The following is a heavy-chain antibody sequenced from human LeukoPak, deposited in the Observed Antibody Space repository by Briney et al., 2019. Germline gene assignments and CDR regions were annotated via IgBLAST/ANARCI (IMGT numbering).Heavy chain of an antibody. CDR3: ARVVRGSHIDY. D-gene: IGHD1-26*01. CDR1: GGSFSGYY. Sequence: SETLSLTCAVYGGSFSGYYWSWIRQPPGKGLEWIGEINHSGGTNYNPSLKSRVTISVDTSKNQFSLKLSSVTAADTAVYYCARVVRGSHIDYWGQGTLVTVSS. CDR2: INHSGGT. V-gene: IGHV4-34*01. J-gene: IGHJ4*02.